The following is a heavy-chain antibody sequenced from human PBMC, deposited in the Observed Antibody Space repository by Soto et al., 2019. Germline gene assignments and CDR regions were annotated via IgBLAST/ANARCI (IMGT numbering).Heavy chain of an antibody. Sequence: EAQLVESGGGLVQPGGSLRLSCAASGFTFSNYEMHLVRQAPGKGLEYVSGISNNGAHTDYAKSVKGRFTISRDNYENTLYLQMGSLRAEDMALYYCARRGYGSRWPNVYMDVWGKGTTVTVSS. V-gene: IGHV3-64*01. CDR1: GFTFSNYE. CDR2: ISNNGAHT. D-gene: IGHD6-13*01. J-gene: IGHJ6*03. CDR3: ARRGYGSRWPNVYMDV.